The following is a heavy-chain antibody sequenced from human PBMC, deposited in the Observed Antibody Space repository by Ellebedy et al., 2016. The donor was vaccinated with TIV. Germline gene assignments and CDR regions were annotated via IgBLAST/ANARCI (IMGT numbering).Heavy chain of an antibody. J-gene: IGHJ5*02. V-gene: IGHV3-53*01. Sequence: GESLKISCAASGFTVSSNYMSWVRQAPGKGLEWVSVIYSGGSTYYADSVKGRFTISRDNSKNTLYLQMNSLRAEDTAVYYCARDFRGFDPWGQGTLVTVSS. CDR2: IYSGGST. CDR1: GFTVSSNY. CDR3: ARDFRGFDP.